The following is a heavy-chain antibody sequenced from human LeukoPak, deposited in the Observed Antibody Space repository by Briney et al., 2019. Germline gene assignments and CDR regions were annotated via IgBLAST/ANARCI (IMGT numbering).Heavy chain of an antibody. CDR1: GGSFSGYY. CDR3: ARGRIAARPRVYYYYMDV. J-gene: IGHJ6*03. D-gene: IGHD6-6*01. Sequence: SETLFLTCAVYGGSFSGYYWSWIRQPPGKGLEWIGEINHSGSTNYNPSLKSRVTISVDTSKNQFSLKLSSVTAADTAVYYCARGRIAARPRVYYYYMDVWGKGTTVTVSS. CDR2: INHSGST. V-gene: IGHV4-34*01.